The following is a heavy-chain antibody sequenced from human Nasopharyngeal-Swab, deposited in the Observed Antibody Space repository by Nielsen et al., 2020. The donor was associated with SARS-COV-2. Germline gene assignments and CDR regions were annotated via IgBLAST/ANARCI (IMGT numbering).Heavy chain of an antibody. CDR2: IRSKANSYAT. Sequence: GESLKISCAASGFTFSGSAMHWVRQASGKGLEWVGRIRSKANSYATAYAASVKGRFTISRDDSKNTAYLQMNSLKIEDTAVYYCTRHPAPTAMVDSYWFDPWGQGTLVTVSS. V-gene: IGHV3-73*01. J-gene: IGHJ5*02. CDR1: GFTFSGSA. CDR3: TRHPAPTAMVDSYWFDP. D-gene: IGHD5-18*01.